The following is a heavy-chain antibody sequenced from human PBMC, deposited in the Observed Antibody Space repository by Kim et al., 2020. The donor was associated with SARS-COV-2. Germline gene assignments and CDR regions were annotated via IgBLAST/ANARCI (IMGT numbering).Heavy chain of an antibody. J-gene: IGHJ3*02. D-gene: IGHD3-10*01. CDR1: GGSISIYY. CDR2: INYIGST. CDR3: ARVMDLPLSIDVLLWFGELTGYAFDI. Sequence: SETLSLTFTVSGGSISIYYWSWIRQPPGKGLEWIGYINYIGSTNYNPSLKSRVTISVDTSKNQFFLKLSSVTAADTAVYYCARVMDLPLSIDVLLWFGELTGYAFDILGQGTLVTVSS. V-gene: IGHV4-59*01.